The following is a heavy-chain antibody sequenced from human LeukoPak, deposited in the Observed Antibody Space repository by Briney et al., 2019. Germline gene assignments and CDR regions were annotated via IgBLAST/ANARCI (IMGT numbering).Heavy chain of an antibody. D-gene: IGHD3-22*01. CDR2: ISYDGSNK. J-gene: IGHJ4*02. Sequence: GRSLRLFCAASGFTFSSYGMHWVRQAPGKGLEWVAVISYDGSNKYYADSVKGRFTISRDNSKNTLYLQMNSLRAEDTAVYYCAKASYYDSSGYSPGYYWGQGTLVTVSS. CDR1: GFTFSSYG. CDR3: AKASYYDSSGYSPGYY. V-gene: IGHV3-30*18.